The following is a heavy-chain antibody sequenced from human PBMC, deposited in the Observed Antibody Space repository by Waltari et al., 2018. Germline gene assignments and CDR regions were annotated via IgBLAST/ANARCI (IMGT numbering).Heavy chain of an antibody. J-gene: IGHJ5*02. Sequence: QVQLQESCPCLVQPSAPLSLTCTVSGYSISSGYSWGWIRQPPGKGLEWIGSIYHSGSTYYNPSLKSRVTISVDTSKNQFSLKLSSVTAADTAVYYCARDRWFDPWGQGTLVTVSS. CDR1: GYSISSGYS. V-gene: IGHV4-38-2*02. CDR3: ARDRWFDP. CDR2: IYHSGST.